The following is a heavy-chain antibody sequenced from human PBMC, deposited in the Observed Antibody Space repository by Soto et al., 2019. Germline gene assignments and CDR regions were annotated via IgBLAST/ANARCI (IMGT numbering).Heavy chain of an antibody. D-gene: IGHD3-3*02. Sequence: GGSLRLSCAASGFTFDDYAMHWVRQAPGKGLEWVSGISWNSGSIGYADSVKGRFTISRDNAKNSLYLQMNSLRAEDTALYYCAKSFSLAALDWFDPWGQGTLVTVSS. V-gene: IGHV3-9*01. CDR2: ISWNSGSI. CDR1: GFTFDDYA. CDR3: AKSFSLAALDWFDP. J-gene: IGHJ5*02.